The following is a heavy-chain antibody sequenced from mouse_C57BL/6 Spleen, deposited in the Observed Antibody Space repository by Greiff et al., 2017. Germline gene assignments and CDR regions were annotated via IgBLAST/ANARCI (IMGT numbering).Heavy chain of an antibody. Sequence: EVMLVESGGGLVQPGGSMKLSCVASGFTFSNYWMNWVRQSPEKGLEWVDQIRLKSDNYATHYAESVKGRFTISRDDSKSSVYLQMNNLRAEDTGIYYGTDLYYDYLEGFAYWGQGTLVTVAA. CDR2: IRLKSDNYAT. CDR1: GFTFSNYW. D-gene: IGHD2-4*01. V-gene: IGHV6-3*01. J-gene: IGHJ3*01. CDR3: TDLYYDYLEGFAY.